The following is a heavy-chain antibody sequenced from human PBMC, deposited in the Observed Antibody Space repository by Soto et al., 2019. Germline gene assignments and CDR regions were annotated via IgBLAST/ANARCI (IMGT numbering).Heavy chain of an antibody. CDR1: GFTLNNHA. CDR3: ASPPRATVTDNIFDF. Sequence: GGSLRLSCTASGFTLNNHAMSWVRQAPGKGLEWVSVISGSDGSTYYTDSVRGRFSISRDSSKNTLYLQMSSLRAEDTAVYYCASPPRATVTDNIFDFWGPGTLVTVS. CDR2: ISGSDGST. V-gene: IGHV3-23*01. J-gene: IGHJ4*02. D-gene: IGHD4-17*01.